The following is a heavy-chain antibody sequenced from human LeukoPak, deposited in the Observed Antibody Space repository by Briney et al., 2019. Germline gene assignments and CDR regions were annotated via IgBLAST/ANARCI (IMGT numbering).Heavy chain of an antibody. CDR1: GYTLTELS. V-gene: IGHV1-24*01. CDR3: ATVVPAANSWFDP. D-gene: IGHD2-2*01. CDR2: FDPEDGET. Sequence: ASVKVSCKVSGYTLTELSMHWVRQAPGKGLEWVGGFDPEDGETIYAQKFQGRVTMTEDTSTDTAYMELSSLRSEDTAVYYCATVVPAANSWFDPWGQGTLVTVSS. J-gene: IGHJ5*02.